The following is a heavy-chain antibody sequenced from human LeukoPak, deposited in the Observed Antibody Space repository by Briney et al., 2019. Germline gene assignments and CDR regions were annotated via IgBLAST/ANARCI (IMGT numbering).Heavy chain of an antibody. CDR2: IGGSGSA. V-gene: IGHV3-23*01. CDR1: GFTLSSYA. Sequence: SGGTLRLSCAASGFTLSSYAMNWVRQAPGKGLEWVSGIGGSGSAYYADSVKGRFSISRDKSKNTVYLQMDSLRAEDTAVYYCAKRGAEVGASVAPGDYWGQGTLLTVSS. D-gene: IGHD1-26*01. CDR3: AKRGAEVGASVAPGDY. J-gene: IGHJ4*02.